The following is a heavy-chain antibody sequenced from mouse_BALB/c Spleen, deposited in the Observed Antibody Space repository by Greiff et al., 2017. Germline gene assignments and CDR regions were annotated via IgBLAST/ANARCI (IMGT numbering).Heavy chain of an antibody. V-gene: IGHV14-3*02. CDR2: IDPANGNT. Sequence: VQLQQSGAELVKPGASVKLSCTASGFNIKDTYMHWVKQRPEQGLEWIGRIDPANGNTKYDPKFQGKATITADTSSNTAYLQLSSLTSEDTAVYYCASRGNYENWYFDVWGAGTTVTVSS. CDR3: ASRGNYENWYFDV. D-gene: IGHD2-1*01. J-gene: IGHJ1*01. CDR1: GFNIKDTY.